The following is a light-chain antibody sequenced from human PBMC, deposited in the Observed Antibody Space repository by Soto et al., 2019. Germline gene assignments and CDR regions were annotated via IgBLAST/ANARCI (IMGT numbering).Light chain of an antibody. J-gene: IGKJ2*01. Sequence: DIVMTQSPDSLAVSLGGRATINCKSSRSVLHSSTGKSYLTWYQQKPGQPPKLLISWASTRESGVPDRFSGSGSGTEFTLTISSLQPEDVAVYFCQQYYTSPPTFGQGTKLEIK. V-gene: IGKV4-1*01. CDR1: RSVLHSSTGKSY. CDR2: WAS. CDR3: QQYYTSPPT.